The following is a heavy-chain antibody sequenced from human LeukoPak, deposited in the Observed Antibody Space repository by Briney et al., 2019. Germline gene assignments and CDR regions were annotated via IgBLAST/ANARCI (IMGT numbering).Heavy chain of an antibody. Sequence: PGGSLRLSWVASGFIVNDHAMHWVRQAPGKGLEWVSGISWNSGSIGYADSVKGRFTISRDNAKNSLYLQMNSLRVEDTALYYCAKDWTTMVRGGELWGRGTLVTVSS. D-gene: IGHD3-10*01. J-gene: IGHJ2*01. CDR1: GFIVNDHA. CDR3: AKDWTTMVRGGEL. CDR2: ISWNSGSI. V-gene: IGHV3-9*01.